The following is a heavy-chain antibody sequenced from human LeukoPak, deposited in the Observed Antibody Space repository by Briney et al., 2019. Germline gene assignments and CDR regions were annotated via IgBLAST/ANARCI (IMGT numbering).Heavy chain of an antibody. CDR1: GFTFSDYY. V-gene: IGHV3-11*04. J-gene: IGHJ4*02. D-gene: IGHD1-26*01. CDR3: ARDPIVGATAFDY. Sequence: GGSLRLSCAASGFTFSDYYMAWIRQAPGKGLEWISYITSNSYSMYYADSVEGRFTISRDNAKNSLYLQMNSLRAEDTAVYYCARDPIVGATAFDYWGQGTLVTVSS. CDR2: ITSNSYSM.